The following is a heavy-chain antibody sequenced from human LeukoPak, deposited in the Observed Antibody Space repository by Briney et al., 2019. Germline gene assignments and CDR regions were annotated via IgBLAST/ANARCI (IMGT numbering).Heavy chain of an antibody. J-gene: IGHJ6*02. D-gene: IGHD2-21*01. V-gene: IGHV3-30*18. CDR2: LSYDGSNE. CDR1: GFTFSNHG. Sequence: PGGSLRLSCAASGFTFSNHGMHWVRQAPGKGLEWVAGLSYDGSNEYYADSVKGRFTISRDNSRSTLYLQMNSLGVEDPALYYCAKNTDYGDCGGLYGMDVCGQGTTVTVSS. CDR3: AKNTDYGDCGGLYGMDV.